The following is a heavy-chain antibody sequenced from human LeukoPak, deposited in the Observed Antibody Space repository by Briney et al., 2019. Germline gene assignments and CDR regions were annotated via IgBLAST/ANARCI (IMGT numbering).Heavy chain of an antibody. CDR2: IYHSGST. J-gene: IGHJ5*02. CDR3: ARGGSSSSWYSLEDPGNWFDP. Sequence: SGTLSLTCAVSGGSISSSNWWSWVRQPPGKGLEWIGEIYHSGSTNYNPSLKSRVTISVDKSKNQFSLKLSSVTAADTAVYYCARGGSSSSWYSLEDPGNWFDPWGQGTLVTVSS. V-gene: IGHV4-4*02. D-gene: IGHD6-13*01. CDR1: GGSISSSNW.